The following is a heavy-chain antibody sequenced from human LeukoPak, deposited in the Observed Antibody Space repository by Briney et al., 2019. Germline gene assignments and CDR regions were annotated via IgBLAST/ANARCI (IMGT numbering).Heavy chain of an antibody. J-gene: IGHJ5*02. CDR3: ARGYCSGGSCYAGDWFDP. D-gene: IGHD2-15*01. V-gene: IGHV1-2*02. CDR1: GYTFTGYY. Sequence: GASVKVSCKASGYTFTGYYMHWVRQAPGQGLEWMGWINPNSGGTNYAQKFQGRVTMTRDTSISTAYMELNRLRSDDTAVYYCARGYCSGGSCYAGDWFDPWGQGTRVTVSS. CDR2: INPNSGGT.